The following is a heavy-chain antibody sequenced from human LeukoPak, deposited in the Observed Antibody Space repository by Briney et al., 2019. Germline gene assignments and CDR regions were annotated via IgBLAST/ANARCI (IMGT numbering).Heavy chain of an antibody. V-gene: IGHV5-51*01. J-gene: IGHJ4*02. CDR2: IYHGDSDT. CDR1: GCGFTNYW. Sequence: GESLKISCKGSGCGFTNYWIGWVRRMPGKGLEGMGIIYHGDSDTRYSPSFHGQVTISADKSITTASLQWSSLKASDTAMYYCARLHLTASLAAVYFDYWGQGTLVTVSS. CDR3: ARLHLTASLAAVYFDY. D-gene: IGHD2-21*02.